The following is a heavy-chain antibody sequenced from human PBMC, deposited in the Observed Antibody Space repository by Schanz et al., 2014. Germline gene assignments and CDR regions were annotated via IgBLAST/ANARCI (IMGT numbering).Heavy chain of an antibody. CDR3: TRETSASGLPYDY. J-gene: IGHJ4*02. CDR1: GDSISGYY. CDR2: TYYTGST. Sequence: QVQLQESGPGLVEPSETLSLTCTVSGDSISGYYWSWIRQPPGKGLEWIGLTYYTGSTNYNPSLKSRVTISVDTSKNQFFLKLSSVTAADTAVYYCTRETSASGLPYDYWGQGTLVTVSS. D-gene: IGHD5-12*01. V-gene: IGHV4-59*01.